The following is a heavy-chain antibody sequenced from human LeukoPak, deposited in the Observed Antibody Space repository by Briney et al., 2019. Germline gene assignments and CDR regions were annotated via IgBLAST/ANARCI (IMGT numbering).Heavy chain of an antibody. CDR3: ARGFSNGEWDFDY. CDR2: TNPNSGNT. CDR1: GFTFTSYD. D-gene: IGHD3-10*01. J-gene: IGHJ4*02. V-gene: IGHV1-8*01. Sequence: ASVKVSCKASGFTFTSYDINWVRQATGQGLEWMGWTNPNSGNTGYAQKFQGRVTMTRNTSISTAYMELSSLRSEDTAVYYCARGFSNGEWDFDYWGQGTLVTVSS.